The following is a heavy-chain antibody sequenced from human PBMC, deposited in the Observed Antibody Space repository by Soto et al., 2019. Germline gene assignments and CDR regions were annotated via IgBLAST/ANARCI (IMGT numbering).Heavy chain of an antibody. D-gene: IGHD2-15*01. CDR2: VFYSGST. J-gene: IGHJ4*02. CDR3: ARDILFDY. Sequence: SETLSLTCTVSGGSISSSSYYWGWIRQPPGKGLEWIGNVFYSGSTYYNPSLKSRVTMSVDTSKNQFSLKLSSVTAADTAVYYCARDILFDYWGQGTLVTVSS. CDR1: GGSISSSSYY. V-gene: IGHV4-39*02.